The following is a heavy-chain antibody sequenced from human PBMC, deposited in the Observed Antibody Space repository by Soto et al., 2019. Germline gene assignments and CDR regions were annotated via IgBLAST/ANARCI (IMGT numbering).Heavy chain of an antibody. J-gene: IGHJ4*02. CDR3: ATSCGSGSRPFDS. Sequence: QVQLVQSGAEVKKPGSSVKVSCKASGDTFNFYTFSWVRQAPGQGLEWMGRIIPMVGMSNYAQKFQGRVTIIADRSTNTTYMQLSSLRSEDTALYYCATSCGSGSRPFDSWGQGTPVTFSS. V-gene: IGHV1-69*02. CDR2: IIPMVGMS. CDR1: GDTFNFYT. D-gene: IGHD3-10*01.